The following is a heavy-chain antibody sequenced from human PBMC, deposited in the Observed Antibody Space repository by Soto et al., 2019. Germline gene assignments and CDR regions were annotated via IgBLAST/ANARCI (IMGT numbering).Heavy chain of an antibody. CDR1: GFTFSSYG. Sequence: GGSLRLSCAASGFTFSSYGMHWVRQAPGKGLEWVAVISYDGSNKYYADSVKGRFTISRDNSKNTLYLQMNSLRSEDTAVYYCARDYYDILTGYYGASSKYYYYGMDVWGQGTTVTVSS. V-gene: IGHV3-30*03. D-gene: IGHD3-9*01. CDR3: ARDYYDILTGYYGASSKYYYYGMDV. CDR2: ISYDGSNK. J-gene: IGHJ6*02.